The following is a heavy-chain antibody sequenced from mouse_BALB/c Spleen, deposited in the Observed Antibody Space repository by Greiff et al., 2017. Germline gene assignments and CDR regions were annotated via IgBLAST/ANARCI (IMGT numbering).Heavy chain of an antibody. CDR3: ARDSGYGNYGFAY. D-gene: IGHD2-10*02. J-gene: IGHJ3*01. CDR2: IWAGGST. Sequence: VKLVESGPGLVAPSQSLSITCTVSGFSLTSYGVHWVRQPPGKGLEWLGVIWAGGSTNYNSALMSRLSISKDNSKSQVFLKMNSLQTDDTAMYYCARDSGYGNYGFAYWGQGTLVTVSA. CDR1: GFSLTSYG. V-gene: IGHV2-9*02.